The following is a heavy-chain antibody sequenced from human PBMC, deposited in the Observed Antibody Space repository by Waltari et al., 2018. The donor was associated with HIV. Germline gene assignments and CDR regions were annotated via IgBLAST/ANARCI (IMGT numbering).Heavy chain of an antibody. V-gene: IGHV3-7*01. D-gene: IGHD2-8*01. Sequence: EVQLVESGGGLVQPGGSLSFSCAASGLPFSRYWLSWVRQAPGKGLEWVANIKQDGSEKYYVDSMKGRFTISRDNAKNSLYLQINSLRAEDTAVYYCAGRSPARRLNWFDPWGQGTLVIVSS. CDR2: IKQDGSEK. CDR3: AGRSPARRLNWFDP. J-gene: IGHJ5*02. CDR1: GLPFSRYW.